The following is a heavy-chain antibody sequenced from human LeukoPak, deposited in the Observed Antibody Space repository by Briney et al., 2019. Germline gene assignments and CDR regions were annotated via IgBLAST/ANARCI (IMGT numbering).Heavy chain of an antibody. CDR1: GYTFTSYY. CDR3: ARVISMVRGVRPGFDP. CDR2: INPNSGGT. J-gene: IGHJ5*02. V-gene: IGHV1-2*02. D-gene: IGHD3-10*01. Sequence: AASVKVSCKASGYTFTSYYMHWVRQAPGQGLEWMGWINPNSGGTNYAQKFQGRVTMTRDTSISTAYMELSRLRSDDTAVYYCARVISMVRGVRPGFDPWGQGTLVTVSS.